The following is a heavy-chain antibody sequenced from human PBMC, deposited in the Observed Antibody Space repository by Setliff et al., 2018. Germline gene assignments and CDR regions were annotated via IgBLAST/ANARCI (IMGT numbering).Heavy chain of an antibody. D-gene: IGHD2-15*01. CDR2: INTNTGFP. Sequence: ASVKVSCKASGYTFTNYAMNWVRQAPGQGLEWMGWINTNTGFPTYAQGFTGRFVFSLDTSVSTAYLQISSVKVEDTAVYYCARGYCSGGSCADFDYWGQGTLVTVSS. V-gene: IGHV7-4-1*02. J-gene: IGHJ4*02. CDR3: ARGYCSGGSCADFDY. CDR1: GYTFTNYA.